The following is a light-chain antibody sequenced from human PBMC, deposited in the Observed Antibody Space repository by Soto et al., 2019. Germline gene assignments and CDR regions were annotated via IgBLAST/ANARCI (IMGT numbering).Light chain of an antibody. Sequence: QSALTQPPSVSGAPGQRVTISCTGSSSNIGAGYDVHWYQQLPGTAPKLLIYGNSNRPSGVPDRFSGSKSGTSASLAITGLQAEDEADYYCQSYDSSLSAPHVSGTGTKVTVL. CDR2: GNS. V-gene: IGLV1-40*01. CDR1: SSNIGAGYD. J-gene: IGLJ1*01. CDR3: QSYDSSLSAPHV.